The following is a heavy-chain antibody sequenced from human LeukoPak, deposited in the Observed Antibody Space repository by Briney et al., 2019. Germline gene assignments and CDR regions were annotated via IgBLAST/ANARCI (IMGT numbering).Heavy chain of an antibody. CDR1: GFTFSSYA. CDR2: ISGSGGST. V-gene: IGHV3-23*01. CDR3: AKDHYGSGSYHDAFDI. J-gene: IGHJ3*02. D-gene: IGHD3-10*01. Sequence: GGSLRLSCAASGFTFSSYAMSWVRQAPGKGLEWVSAISGSGGSTYYADSVKGRFTISRDNSKNTLYLQMNSLRAEDTAVYYCAKDHYGSGSYHDAFDIWGQGTMVTVSS.